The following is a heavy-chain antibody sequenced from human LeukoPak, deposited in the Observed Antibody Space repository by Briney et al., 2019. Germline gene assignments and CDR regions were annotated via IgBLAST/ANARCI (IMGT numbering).Heavy chain of an antibody. CDR2: IRYDGSNK. D-gene: IGHD3-22*01. CDR1: GFTFSTYG. CDR3: AKESSYVSSGYYSLRGYFDY. V-gene: IGHV3-30*02. J-gene: IGHJ4*02. Sequence: GGSLRLSCAASGFTFSTYGMHWVRQAPGTGLEWVAFIRYDGSNKYYADSVKGRFTISRDNSKNTLYLQMNSLRAEDTAVYYCAKESSYVSSGYYSLRGYFDYWGQGALVTVSS.